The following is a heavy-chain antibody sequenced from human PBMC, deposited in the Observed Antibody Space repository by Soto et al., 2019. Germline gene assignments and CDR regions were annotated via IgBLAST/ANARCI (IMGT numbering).Heavy chain of an antibody. J-gene: IGHJ4*02. D-gene: IGHD4-17*01. CDR3: ASTSAGYGDLSVY. CDR1: GGSISSYY. V-gene: IGHV4-59*08. CDR2: IYYSGST. Sequence: PSETLSLTCTVSGGSISSYYWSWIRQPPGKGLEWIGYIYYSGSTNYNPSLKSRVTISVDTSKNQFSLKLSSVTAADTAVYYCASTSAGYGDLSVYWGQGTLVTVSS.